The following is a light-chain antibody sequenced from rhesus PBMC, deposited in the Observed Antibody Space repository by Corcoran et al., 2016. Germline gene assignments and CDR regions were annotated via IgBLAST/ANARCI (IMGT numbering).Light chain of an antibody. J-gene: IGKJ4*01. CDR2: KAS. CDR3: QQYSSRPLT. CDR1: QGISSW. Sequence: DIQMTQSPSSLSASVGDTVTITCRASQGISSWLAWFQQKPGKAPKPLIYKASSLQSGVPSRFSGSGSGTDFTLTISSLQSEDFATYYCQQYSSRPLTFGGGTKVELK. V-gene: IGKV1-22*01.